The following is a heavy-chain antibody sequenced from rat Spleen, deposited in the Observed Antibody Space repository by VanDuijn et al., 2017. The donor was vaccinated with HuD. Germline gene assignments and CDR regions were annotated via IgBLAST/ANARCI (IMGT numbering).Heavy chain of an antibody. D-gene: IGHD5-1*01. V-gene: IGHV5-7*01. CDR3: ASELGHNWFAY. CDR1: GFTFSAYY. Sequence: EVQLVESGGGLVQPGGSLKLSCAASGFTFSAYYMAWVRQAPTKGLDWVATITYDGSTTYYRDSVTGRFTISRDNTKSTLYLQMDSLRSEDTATYYCASELGHNWFAYWGQGTLVTVSS. J-gene: IGHJ3*01. CDR2: ITYDGSTT.